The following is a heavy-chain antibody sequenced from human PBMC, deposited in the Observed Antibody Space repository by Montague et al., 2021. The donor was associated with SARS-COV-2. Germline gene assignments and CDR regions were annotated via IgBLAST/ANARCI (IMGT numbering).Heavy chain of an antibody. J-gene: IGHJ6*02. CDR3: ARVGVGTMVRGVIPAYYYDGMDV. D-gene: IGHD3-10*01. Sequence: TSGSTNYNPPLKSRVTISVATSKTQFSLKLSSVTAADTAVYYCARVGVGTMVRGVIPAYYYDGMDVWGQGTTVTVSS. CDR2: TSGST. V-gene: IGHV4-61*02.